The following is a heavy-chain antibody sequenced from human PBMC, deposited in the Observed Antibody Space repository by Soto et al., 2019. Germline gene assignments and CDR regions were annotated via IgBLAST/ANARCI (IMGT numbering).Heavy chain of an antibody. CDR3: ARDRKTTVTPLGY. J-gene: IGHJ4*02. CDR1: GGTFSSYT. V-gene: IGHV1-69*08. Sequence: QVQLVQSGAEVKKPGSSVKVSCKASGGTFSSYTISWVRQAPGQGLEWMGRTIPILGIANYAQKFQGRVTITADKSTSTAYMELSSMRSEDTAVYYCARDRKTTVTPLGYWGQGTLVTVSS. CDR2: TIPILGIA. D-gene: IGHD4-17*01.